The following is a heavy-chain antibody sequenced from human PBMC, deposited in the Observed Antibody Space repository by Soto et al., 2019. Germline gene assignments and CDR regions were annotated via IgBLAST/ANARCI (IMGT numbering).Heavy chain of an antibody. CDR2: IIPIFGTA. Sequence: AASVKVSCKASGGTFSSYAISWVRQAPGQGLEWMGGIIPIFGTANYAQKFQGRVTITADESTSTAYMELSSLRSEDTAVYYCAREVYYYDSSGHQYYYYGMDVWGQGTTVTVSS. CDR3: AREVYYYDSSGHQYYYYGMDV. J-gene: IGHJ6*02. CDR1: GGTFSSYA. V-gene: IGHV1-69*13. D-gene: IGHD3-22*01.